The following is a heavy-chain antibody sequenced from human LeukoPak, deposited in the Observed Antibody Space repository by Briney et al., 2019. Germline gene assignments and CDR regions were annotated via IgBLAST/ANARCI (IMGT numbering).Heavy chain of an antibody. Sequence: GASVKVSCEASGYTFTSYYMHWVRQAPGQGLEWMGIINHSGGSTSYAQKFQGRVTMTRDTSTSTVYMELSSLRSEDTAVYYCARDGYSYGQGRYYYDYYMDVWGKGTTVTVSS. D-gene: IGHD5-18*01. CDR3: ARDGYSYGQGRYYYDYYMDV. CDR1: GYTFTSYY. CDR2: INHSGGST. J-gene: IGHJ6*03. V-gene: IGHV1-46*01.